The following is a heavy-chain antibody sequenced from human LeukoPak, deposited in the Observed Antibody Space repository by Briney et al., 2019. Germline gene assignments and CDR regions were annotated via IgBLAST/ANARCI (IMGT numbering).Heavy chain of an antibody. V-gene: IGHV4-34*01. Sequence: SETLSLTCAVYGGSFSGYYWSWIRQPPGKGLEWIGEINHSGSTNYNPSLKSRVTISVDTSKNQFSLKLSSVTAADTAVYYCARFRPYYYYIMDVWGKGTTVTVSS. CDR2: INHSGST. CDR3: ARFRPYYYYIMDV. J-gene: IGHJ6*03. CDR1: GGSFSGYY.